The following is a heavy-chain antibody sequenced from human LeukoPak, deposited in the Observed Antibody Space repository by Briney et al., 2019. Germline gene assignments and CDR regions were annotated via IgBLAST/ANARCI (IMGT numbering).Heavy chain of an antibody. Sequence: GGSLRLSCTISGFTVSSNYMSWVRQAPGKGLEWVSTIYDGGSTFYTDAVKGRFTISRHNSKNTLYLQMDGLITEDTALYYCARDAPRNGGMDVWGQGTTVTVS. CDR2: IYDGGST. J-gene: IGHJ6*02. CDR3: ARDAPRNGGMDV. CDR1: GFTVSSNY. V-gene: IGHV3-53*04.